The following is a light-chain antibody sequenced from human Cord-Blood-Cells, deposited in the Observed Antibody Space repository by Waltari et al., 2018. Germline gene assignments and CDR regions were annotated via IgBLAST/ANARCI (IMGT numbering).Light chain of an antibody. V-gene: IGLV2-14*01. Sequence: QSALTQPASVSGSPGQSITISCTGTSSDVGGYNYVSWYQQHPGKAPKLIIDDVSNRPAGVANRFSGSKSGNTASLTISVLQAEDEADYYCSSYTSSSVVFGGGTKLTVL. CDR2: DVS. CDR3: SSYTSSSVV. CDR1: SSDVGGYNY. J-gene: IGLJ2*01.